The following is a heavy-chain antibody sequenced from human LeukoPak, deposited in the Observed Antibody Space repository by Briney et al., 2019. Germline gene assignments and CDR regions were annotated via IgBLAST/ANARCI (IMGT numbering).Heavy chain of an antibody. Sequence: SVKVSCKASGGTFSSYAISWVRQAPGQGLEWMGGIIPIFGTANYAQKFQGRVTITADESTSTAYMELSSLRSEDTAVYYCASCSSTSCSDAFDIWGQGAMVTVSS. D-gene: IGHD2-2*01. CDR1: GGTFSSYA. CDR2: IIPIFGTA. J-gene: IGHJ3*02. V-gene: IGHV1-69*01. CDR3: ASCSSTSCSDAFDI.